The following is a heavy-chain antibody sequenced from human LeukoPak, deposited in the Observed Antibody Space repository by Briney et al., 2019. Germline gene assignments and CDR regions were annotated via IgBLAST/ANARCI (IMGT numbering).Heavy chain of an antibody. CDR2: ISSSSSTI. J-gene: IGHJ3*02. CDR3: AREGGYCSSTSCYDAFDI. V-gene: IGHV3-48*04. Sequence: QPGGPLRLSCAASGFTFSSYSMNWVRQAPGKGLEWVSYISSSSSTIYYADSVKGRFTISRDNAKNSLYLQMNSLRAEDTAVYYCAREGGYCSSTSCYDAFDIWGQGTMVTVSS. D-gene: IGHD2-2*01. CDR1: GFTFSSYS.